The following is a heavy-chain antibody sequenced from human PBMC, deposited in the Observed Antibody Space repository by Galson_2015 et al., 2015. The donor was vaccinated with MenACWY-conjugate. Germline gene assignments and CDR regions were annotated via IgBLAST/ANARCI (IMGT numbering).Heavy chain of an antibody. D-gene: IGHD2-15*01. Sequence: SLRLSCAASGFTFSNYGMHWVRQAPGKGLQWVSVISYDGSNKYYADSVKGRFTISRDNSKNTLYLQMNSLRAEDTAVYFCAKDYCAGGNCYHQYWGQGTLVTVSS. V-gene: IGHV3-30*18. CDR2: ISYDGSNK. J-gene: IGHJ1*01. CDR1: GFTFSNYG. CDR3: AKDYCAGGNCYHQY.